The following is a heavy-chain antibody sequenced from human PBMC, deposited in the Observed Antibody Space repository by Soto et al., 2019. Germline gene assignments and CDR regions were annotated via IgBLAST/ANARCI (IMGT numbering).Heavy chain of an antibody. D-gene: IGHD6-13*01. J-gene: IGHJ4*02. CDR3: ARTLPRAYSSSRFDY. V-gene: IGHV4-39*07. Sequence: SETLSLTCSVSGGSISSGSYYWGWIRQPPGKGLEWIGEINHSGSTNYNPSLKSRVTISVDTSKNQFSLKLSSVTAADTAVYYCARTLPRAYSSSRFDYWGQGTLVTVSS. CDR2: INHSGST. CDR1: GGSISSGSYY.